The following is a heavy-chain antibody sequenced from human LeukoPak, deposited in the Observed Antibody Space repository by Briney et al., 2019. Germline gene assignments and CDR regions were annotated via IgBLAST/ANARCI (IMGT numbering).Heavy chain of an antibody. CDR1: GFTFSSYN. V-gene: IGHV3-48*02. Sequence: GGSLRLSCAASGFTFSSYNMNWVRQAPGKGLEWVSYISSSSTAIYYADSVKGRFTISRDNAMNSLFLKMNSLTDGDTAVYYCARDLATGLFDYWGQGTLVTVSS. D-gene: IGHD5-12*01. J-gene: IGHJ4*02. CDR3: ARDLATGLFDY. CDR2: ISSSSTAI.